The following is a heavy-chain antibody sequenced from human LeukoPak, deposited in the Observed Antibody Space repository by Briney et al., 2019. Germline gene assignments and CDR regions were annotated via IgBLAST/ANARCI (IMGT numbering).Heavy chain of an antibody. Sequence: ASVKVSCKVSGDTLIELAIHWVPQAPGKGLEWMGGLDPEDGATMYAQKFEGRVSMTEDTTTDTAYMELSSVRSEDTAVYYCATARQYDDFAGYPWYYGLDVWGQGTTVTVSS. CDR1: GDTLIELA. J-gene: IGHJ6*02. CDR3: ATARQYDDFAGYPWYYGLDV. V-gene: IGHV1-24*01. CDR2: LDPEDGAT. D-gene: IGHD3/OR15-3a*01.